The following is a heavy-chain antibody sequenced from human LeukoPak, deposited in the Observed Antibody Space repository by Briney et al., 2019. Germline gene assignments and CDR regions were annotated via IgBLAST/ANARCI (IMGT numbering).Heavy chain of an antibody. CDR2: ISGSGGST. CDR3: ARPLMYYYGSETYFWFDP. CDR1: GFIFSSYS. V-gene: IGHV3-23*01. D-gene: IGHD3-10*01. J-gene: IGHJ5*02. Sequence: GGSLRLSCAASGFIFSSYSMNWVRQAPGKGLEWVSGISGSGGSTYLADSVKGRFTISRDNSKNTLYLEMNSLRAEDTAVYYCARPLMYYYGSETYFWFDPWGQGTLVTVSS.